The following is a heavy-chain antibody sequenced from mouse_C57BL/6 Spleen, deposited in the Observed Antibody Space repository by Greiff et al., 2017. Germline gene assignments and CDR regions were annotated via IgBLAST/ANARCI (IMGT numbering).Heavy chain of an antibody. D-gene: IGHD1-1*01. CDR3: ARTVVATRYYDC. J-gene: IGHJ2*01. Sequence: QVQLQQPGAELVRPGSSVKLSCKASGYTFTSYWMHWVKQRPLQGLDWIGNIDPSDSATHYNQKFKDKATLTVDNSSRTAYMQLSSLTSEDSAVYYCARTVVATRYYDCWGQGTTLT. CDR1: GYTFTSYW. CDR2: IDPSDSAT. V-gene: IGHV1-52*01.